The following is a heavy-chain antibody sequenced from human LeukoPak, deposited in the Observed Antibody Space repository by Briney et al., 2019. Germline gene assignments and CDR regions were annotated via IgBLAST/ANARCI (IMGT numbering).Heavy chain of an antibody. CDR3: ARDGATGVFET. D-gene: IGHD3-3*01. CDR1: GVSIRSAGYS. CDR2: IYYSGSP. V-gene: IGHV4-31*11. Sequence: SETLSLTCAVSGVSIRSAGYSYYWIRQYSGKGLEWIGHIYYSGSPSYNPSLKSRVTISMDTSKNHFSLNLTSVTAADTAVYYCARDGATGVFETWGQGTLVAVSS. J-gene: IGHJ5*02.